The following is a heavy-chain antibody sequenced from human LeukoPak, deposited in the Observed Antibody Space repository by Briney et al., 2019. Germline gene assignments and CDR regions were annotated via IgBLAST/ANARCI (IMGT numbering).Heavy chain of an antibody. CDR2: ISWNSGSI. D-gene: IGHD6-19*01. Sequence: GGSLRLSCAASGFTFDDYAMHWVRQAPGKGLEWVSGISWNSGSIGYADSVKGRFTISRDNAKNSLYLQMNSLRAEDMALYYCAKSPHGSGWYVVYFDYWGQGTLVTVSS. CDR1: GFTFDDYA. J-gene: IGHJ4*02. V-gene: IGHV3-9*03. CDR3: AKSPHGSGWYVVYFDY.